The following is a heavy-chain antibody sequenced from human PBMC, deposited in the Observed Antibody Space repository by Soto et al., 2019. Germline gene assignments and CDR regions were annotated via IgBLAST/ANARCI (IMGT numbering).Heavy chain of an antibody. CDR3: ARDPSEGRVGNWFES. D-gene: IGHD2-2*01. CDR2: ISSSTSYV. CDR1: GFTFSRYG. V-gene: IGHV3-21*01. J-gene: IGHJ5*01. Sequence: EVQLVESGGGLVMPGGSLRLSCAASGFTFSRYGMNWLRQAPGKGLEWVAAISSSTSYVYYADSVKGRFSTSRDNAKNILYLEMYALRTEDTAVYYCARDPSEGRVGNWFESWGQGTLVTVSS.